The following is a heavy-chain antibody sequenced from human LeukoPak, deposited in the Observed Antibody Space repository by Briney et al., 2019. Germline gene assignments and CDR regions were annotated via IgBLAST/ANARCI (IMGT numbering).Heavy chain of an antibody. CDR3: ATGQYQLLYGGYYYDMDV. D-gene: IGHD2-2*02. CDR2: FDPEDGET. V-gene: IGHV1-24*01. J-gene: IGHJ6*02. Sequence: ASVKVSCKVSGYTLTELSTHWVRQAPGKGLEWMGGFDPEDGETIYAQKFQGRVTMTEDTSTDTAYMELSSLRSEDTAVYYCATGQYQLLYGGYYYDMDVWGQGTTVTVSS. CDR1: GYTLTELS.